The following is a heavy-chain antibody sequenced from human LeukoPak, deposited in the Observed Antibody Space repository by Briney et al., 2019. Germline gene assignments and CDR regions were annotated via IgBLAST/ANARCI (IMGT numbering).Heavy chain of an antibody. V-gene: IGHV4-34*01. CDR3: ARDRHTMWGTENYFDY. D-gene: IGHD3-10*02. CDR1: GGSFSGYY. CDR2: INHSGST. J-gene: IGHJ4*02. Sequence: SETLSLTCAVYGGSFSGYYWSWIRQPPGKGLEWIGKINHSGSTNYNPSLKSRVTISVDTSKNQFSLKLSSVTAADTAVYYCARDRHTMWGTENYFDYWGQGTLVTVSS.